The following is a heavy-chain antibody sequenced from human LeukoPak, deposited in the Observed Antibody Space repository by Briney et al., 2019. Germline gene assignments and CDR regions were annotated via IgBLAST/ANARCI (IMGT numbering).Heavy chain of an antibody. J-gene: IGHJ4*02. Sequence: GGSLRLSCAASGFTFSNYAMSWVRQSPGKGLEWVSAISASTSTTYYADSVKGRFTISRDNSKNTLYLQMNSLRAEDTAVYYCAKFLVDFDYWGQGTLVTVSS. CDR1: GFTFSNYA. CDR2: ISASTSTT. V-gene: IGHV3-23*01. D-gene: IGHD2/OR15-2a*01. CDR3: AKFLVDFDY.